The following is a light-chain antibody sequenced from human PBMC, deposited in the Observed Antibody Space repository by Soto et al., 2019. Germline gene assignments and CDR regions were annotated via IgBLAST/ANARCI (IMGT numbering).Light chain of an antibody. CDR2: DIS. CDR3: QQRNNWPRNT. Sequence: EIVLTQSPATVSLSPGERATLSCRASQIVSRHLAWYQQKPGQAPSLLIYDISNRDTGVPARFSGSGSGTDFTLTISSLEPEDSAVYSCQQRNNWPRNTFGQGTKLEIK. CDR1: QIVSRH. J-gene: IGKJ2*01. V-gene: IGKV3-11*01.